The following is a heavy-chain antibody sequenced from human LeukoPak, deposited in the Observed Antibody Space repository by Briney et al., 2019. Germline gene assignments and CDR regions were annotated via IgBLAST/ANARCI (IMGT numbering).Heavy chain of an antibody. CDR2: IYYSGST. CDR1: GGSISSSSYY. J-gene: IGHJ4*02. V-gene: IGHV4-39*07. Sequence: PSETLSLTCTVSGGSISSSSYYWGWIRQPPGKGLEWIGSIYYSGSTYYNPSLKSRVTIPVDTSKNQFSLKLSSVTAADTAVYYCARVSTIFGVVIALDYWGQGTLVTVSS. CDR3: ARVSTIFGVVIALDY. D-gene: IGHD3-3*01.